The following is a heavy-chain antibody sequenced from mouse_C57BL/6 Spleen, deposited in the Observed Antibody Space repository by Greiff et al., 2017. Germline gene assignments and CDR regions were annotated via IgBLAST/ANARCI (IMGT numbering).Heavy chain of an antibody. V-gene: IGHV1-82*01. J-gene: IGHJ2*01. CDR1: GYAFSSSW. CDR3: ERYLGAPFDY. D-gene: IGHD4-1*01. Sequence: VKVVESGPELVKPGASVKISCKASGYAFSSSWMNWVKQRPGKGLEWIGRIYPGDGDTNYNGKFKGKATLTADKSSSTAYMQLSSLTSEDSAVYFCERYLGAPFDYWGQGTTLTVSS. CDR2: IYPGDGDT.